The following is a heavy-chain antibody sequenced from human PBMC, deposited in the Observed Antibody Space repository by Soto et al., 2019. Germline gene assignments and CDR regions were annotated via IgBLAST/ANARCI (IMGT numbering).Heavy chain of an antibody. CDR2: INPSGGST. CDR3: ARDLVLAGSGSYYRYYYYGIDV. J-gene: IGHJ6*02. V-gene: IGHV1-46*01. D-gene: IGHD3-10*01. CDR1: GYTFTSYY. Sequence: ASVKVSCKASGYTFTSYYMHWVRQAPGQGLEWMGIINPSGGSTSYAQKFQGRVTMTRDTSTSTVYMELSSLRSEDTAVYYCARDLVLAGSGSYYRYYYYGIDVWGQGTTVTVSS.